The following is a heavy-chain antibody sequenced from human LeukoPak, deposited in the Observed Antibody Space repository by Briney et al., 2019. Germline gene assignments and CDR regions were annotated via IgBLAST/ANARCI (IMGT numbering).Heavy chain of an antibody. CDR2: IIPIFNSP. D-gene: IGHD1-1*01. CDR1: GCTFSTFT. CDR3: ADNSIGYFDL. Sequence: ASVKVSCKASGCTFSTFTINWVRQAPGQGLEWMGRIIPIFNSPTYAQKFQGRVTITADESTSTAYMALSSLTSEDTAVYYCADNSIGYFDLWGRGTLVTVSS. V-gene: IGHV1-69*13. J-gene: IGHJ2*01.